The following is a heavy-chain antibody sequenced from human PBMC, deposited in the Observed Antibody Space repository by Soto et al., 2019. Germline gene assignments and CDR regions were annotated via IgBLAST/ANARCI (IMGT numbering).Heavy chain of an antibody. D-gene: IGHD5-12*01. J-gene: IGHJ5*02. CDR1: GGSLFGDY. Sequence: SETLSLPCTVSGGSLFGDYCTWIRQPAGGGLEWIGRINSDGNTNYSPSLKSRVTMSVDPSRKHLSLNLTAVTVADTASFFGARARRLENWFDPWGPGIQVTVSS. CDR3: ARARRLENWFDP. CDR2: INSDGNT. V-gene: IGHV4-4*07.